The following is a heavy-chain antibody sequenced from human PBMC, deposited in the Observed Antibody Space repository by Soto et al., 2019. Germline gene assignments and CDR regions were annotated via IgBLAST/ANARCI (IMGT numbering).Heavy chain of an antibody. CDR3: ARDFMVRGVMWYDY. V-gene: IGHV3-7*01. D-gene: IGHD3-10*01. CDR1: GFTFSSYW. J-gene: IGHJ4*02. Sequence: GGSLRLSCAASGFTFSSYWMSWVRQAPGKGLEWVANIKQDGSEKYYVDSVKGRFTISRDNAKNSLYLQMNSLRAEDTAVYYCARDFMVRGVMWYDYWGQGTLVTVSS. CDR2: IKQDGSEK.